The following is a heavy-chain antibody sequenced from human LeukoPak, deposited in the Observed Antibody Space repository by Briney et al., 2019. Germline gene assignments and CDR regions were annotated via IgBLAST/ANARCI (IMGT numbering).Heavy chain of an antibody. CDR3: AKVGAAAGLPFHGMDA. V-gene: IGHV3-23*01. CDR1: RFTFSSYA. D-gene: IGHD6-13*01. CDR2: VTNSGGST. Sequence: GGSLRLSCAASRFTFSSYAMNWVRQAPGKGLEWVSGVTNSGGSTYYADSVKGRFTISRDNSKNTLYLQMNSLRAEDTAVYYCAKVGAAAGLPFHGMDAWGQGTTVTVSS. J-gene: IGHJ6*02.